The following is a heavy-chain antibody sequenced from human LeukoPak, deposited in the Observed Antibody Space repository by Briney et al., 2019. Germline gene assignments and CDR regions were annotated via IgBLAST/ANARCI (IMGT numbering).Heavy chain of an antibody. D-gene: IGHD1-7*01. CDR3: ARDVREELPGRY. V-gene: IGHV3-66*02. CDR1: GFTDSINY. Sequence: GGSLRLSCAASGFTDSINYMSWVRQAPGKGLEWVSVIYSGGSTYYADSVKGRFTISRDNSKNTLYLQMNSLRAEDTAVYYCARDVREELPGRYWGQGTLVTVSS. CDR2: IYSGGST. J-gene: IGHJ4*02.